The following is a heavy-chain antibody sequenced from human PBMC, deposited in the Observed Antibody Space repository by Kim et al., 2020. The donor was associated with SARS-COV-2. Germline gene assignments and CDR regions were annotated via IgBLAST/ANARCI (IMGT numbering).Heavy chain of an antibody. J-gene: IGHJ4*02. Sequence: SETLSLTCTVSGGSISSGDYYWSWIRQPPGKGLEWIGYIYYSGSTYYNPSLKSRVTRSVDTSKNQFSLKLSSVTAADTDVYYCARVRFSITIFGVVTRLFDDWGQGTLVTVSS. CDR1: GGSISSGDYY. D-gene: IGHD3-3*01. CDR2: IYYSGST. V-gene: IGHV4-30-4*08. CDR3: ARVRFSITIFGVVTRLFDD.